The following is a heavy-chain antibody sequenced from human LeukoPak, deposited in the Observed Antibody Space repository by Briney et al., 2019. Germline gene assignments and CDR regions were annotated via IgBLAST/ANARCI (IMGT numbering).Heavy chain of an antibody. Sequence: GGSLRLSCAASGFTFSNTWMSWVRQAPGKGLEWVGRIKGKTDGGTTDYAAPVKGRFTISRDDSKNTLYLQMNSLKTEDTAVYYCTSTLGYWGQGTLVTVSS. CDR1: GFTFSNTW. V-gene: IGHV3-15*01. J-gene: IGHJ4*02. D-gene: IGHD3-16*01. CDR3: TSTLGY. CDR2: IKGKTDGGTT.